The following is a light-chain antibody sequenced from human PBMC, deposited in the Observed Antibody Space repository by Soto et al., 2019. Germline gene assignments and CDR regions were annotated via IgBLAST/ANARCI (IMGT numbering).Light chain of an antibody. V-gene: IGKV1-5*01. J-gene: IGKJ3*01. CDR1: QSISSW. CDR2: DAS. Sequence: DIQMTQSPSTLSASVGDRVTITCRASQSISSWLAWYQQKPGKAPKLLIYDASSLESGVPSRFSGSGSGTEFTLTISSLQPDDFATYYCQKYNSYSKTFGPGTKVDI. CDR3: QKYNSYSKT.